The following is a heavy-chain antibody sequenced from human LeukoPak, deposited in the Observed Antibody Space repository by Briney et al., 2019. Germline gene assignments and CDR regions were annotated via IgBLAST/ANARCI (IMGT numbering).Heavy chain of an antibody. V-gene: IGHV1-2*02. J-gene: IGHJ4*02. Sequence: ASVKVSCKASGYTFTSYYMHWVRQAPGQGLEWMGWINPNSGGTNYAQKFQGRVTMTRDTSISTAYMELSRLRSDDTAVYYCARSVMITFGGVPNFGYWGQGTLVTVSS. CDR1: GYTFTSYY. CDR2: INPNSGGT. D-gene: IGHD3-16*01. CDR3: ARSVMITFGGVPNFGY.